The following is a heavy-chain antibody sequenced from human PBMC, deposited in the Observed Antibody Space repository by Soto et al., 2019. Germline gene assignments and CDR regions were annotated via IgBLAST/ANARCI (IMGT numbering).Heavy chain of an antibody. CDR3: ARAPVGLDTISYFDY. V-gene: IGHV4-30-4*01. D-gene: IGHD3-3*01. CDR2: IYNGGST. Sequence: SETLSLTCTVSGDSVISVGFHCACLRRPPGKGLEWIGYIYNGGSTYYRPSLESRMHVSLDATRNHYSLRLTSVTAADTAVYFCARAPVGLDTISYFDYWGQGKLVTVSS. J-gene: IGHJ4*02. CDR1: GDSVISVGFH.